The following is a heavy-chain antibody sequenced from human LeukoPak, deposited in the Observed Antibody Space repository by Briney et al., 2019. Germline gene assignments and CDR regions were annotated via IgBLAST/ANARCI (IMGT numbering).Heavy chain of an antibody. J-gene: IGHJ6*02. D-gene: IGHD5-12*01. CDR3: AREEVATIKKGYYYYGMDV. Sequence: PSETLSLTCTVSGGSISSGDYYWSWIRQPPGKGLEWNGYIYYSGSTYYNPSLKSRVTISVDTSKNQFSLKLSPVTAADTAVYYCAREEVATIKKGYYYYGMDVWGQGTTVTVSS. V-gene: IGHV4-30-4*01. CDR2: IYYSGST. CDR1: GGSISSGDYY.